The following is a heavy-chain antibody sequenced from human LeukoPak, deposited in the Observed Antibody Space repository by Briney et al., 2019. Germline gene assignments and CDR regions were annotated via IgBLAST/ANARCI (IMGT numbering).Heavy chain of an antibody. J-gene: IGHJ5*02. V-gene: IGHV4-30-2*01. CDR3: ARGGLVVPAAMPEYNWFDP. CDR1: GGSISSGGYS. Sequence: PSETLSLTCTVSGGSISSGGYSWSWIRQPPGKGLEWIGYIYHSGSTYYNPSLKSRVTISVDRSKNQFSLKLSSVTAADTAVYYCARGGLVVPAAMPEYNWFDPWGQGTLVTVSS. D-gene: IGHD2-2*01. CDR2: IYHSGST.